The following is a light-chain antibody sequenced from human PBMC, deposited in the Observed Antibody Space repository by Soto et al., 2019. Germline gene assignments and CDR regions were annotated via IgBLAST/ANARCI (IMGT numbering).Light chain of an antibody. CDR2: EVS. Sequence: QSALTQPPSASGSPGQSVTISCTGTSSDVGGYNYVPWYQQHPGKAPKLMIYEVSKRPSGVPDRFSGSKSGNTASLTVSGLQAEDEADYYCSSFAGSNSVFGNGTKVTVL. CDR3: SSFAGSNSV. CDR1: SSDVGGYNY. V-gene: IGLV2-8*01. J-gene: IGLJ1*01.